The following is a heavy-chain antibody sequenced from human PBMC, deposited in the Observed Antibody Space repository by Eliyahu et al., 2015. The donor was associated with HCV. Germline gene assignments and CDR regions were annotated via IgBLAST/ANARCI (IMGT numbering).Heavy chain of an antibody. D-gene: IGHD4-23*01. CDR1: GFTFSGSA. CDR2: IRSKANSYAT. V-gene: IGHV3-73*02. Sequence: EVQLVESGGGLVQPGGSLKLSCAASGFTFSGSAXXWVRQASGKGLEWVGRIRSKANSYATAYAASVKGRFTISRDDSKNTAYLQMNSLKTEDTAVYYCTRHAPSYGGNLFSGGVYWGQGTLVTVSS. J-gene: IGHJ4*02. CDR3: TRHAPSYGGNLFSGGVY.